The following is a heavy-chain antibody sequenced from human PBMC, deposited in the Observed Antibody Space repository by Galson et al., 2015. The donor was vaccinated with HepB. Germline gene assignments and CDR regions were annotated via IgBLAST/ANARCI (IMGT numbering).Heavy chain of an antibody. CDR1: GGTFSDYS. V-gene: IGHV1-69*13. CDR3: ARDDGESGHDLPHSW. D-gene: IGHD5-12*01. J-gene: IGHJ4*02. Sequence: SVKVSCKASGGTFSDYSISWVRQAPGLGLEWMGRLIPVFGTPDYAEKFQGRVTITADESTNTLYLDLASLRSEDTAVYYCARDDGESGHDLPHSWWGQGTQITVSS. CDR2: LIPVFGTP.